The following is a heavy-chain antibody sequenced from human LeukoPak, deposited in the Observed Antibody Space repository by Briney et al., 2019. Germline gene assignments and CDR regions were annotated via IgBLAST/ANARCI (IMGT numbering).Heavy chain of an antibody. V-gene: IGHV1-2*02. CDR2: INPNSGGT. D-gene: IGHD3-3*01. CDR3: AREPITIFGVITPHDAFDI. J-gene: IGHJ3*02. Sequence: ASVKVSCKASGYTFTGYYMHWVRQAPGQGLEWMGWINPNSGGTNYAQNFQGRVTMTRDTSISTAYMELSRLRSDDTAVYYCAREPITIFGVITPHDAFDIWGQGTMVTVSS. CDR1: GYTFTGYY.